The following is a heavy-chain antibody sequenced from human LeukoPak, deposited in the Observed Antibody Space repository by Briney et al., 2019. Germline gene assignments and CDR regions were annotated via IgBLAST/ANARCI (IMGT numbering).Heavy chain of an antibody. CDR1: GFTFGDYV. Sequence: GGSLRLSCTASGFTFGDYVMSWVRQAPGKGLEWVGFIRSKAYGGTTKNAASVKGRFTISRDDPKSIAYLQMNSLKTEDTAVYYCTRDFGDYYYYMDVWGKGTTVTVSS. D-gene: IGHD3-16*01. V-gene: IGHV3-49*04. CDR2: IRSKAYGGTT. J-gene: IGHJ6*03. CDR3: TRDFGDYYYYMDV.